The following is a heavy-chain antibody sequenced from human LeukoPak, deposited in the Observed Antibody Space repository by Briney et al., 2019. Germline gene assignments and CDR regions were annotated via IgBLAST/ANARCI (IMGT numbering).Heavy chain of an antibody. V-gene: IGHV4-34*01. CDR1: GGSFSGYY. CDR3: ARDLRRFAAYYFDY. Sequence: PSETLSLTCAVYGGSFSGYYWSWIRQPPGKGLEWIGEINHSGSTNYNPSLKSRVTISVDTSKNQFSLKLSSVTAADTAVYYCARDLRRFAAYYFDYWGQGTLVTVSS. D-gene: IGHD5/OR15-5a*01. J-gene: IGHJ4*02. CDR2: INHSGST.